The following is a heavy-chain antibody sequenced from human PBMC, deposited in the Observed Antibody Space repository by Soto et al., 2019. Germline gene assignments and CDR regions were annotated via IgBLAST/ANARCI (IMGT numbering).Heavy chain of an antibody. CDR1: GGSISSYY. Sequence: SETLSLTCTVSGGSISSYYWSWIRQPPGKGLEWIGYIYYSGSTNYNPSLKSRVTISVDTSKNHFSLKLNSVTAADTAVYYCARGPIAMSVKEFLDNWGLGILVTVSS. D-gene: IGHD6-19*01. V-gene: IGHV4-59*01. CDR3: ARGPIAMSVKEFLDN. J-gene: IGHJ4*02. CDR2: IYYSGST.